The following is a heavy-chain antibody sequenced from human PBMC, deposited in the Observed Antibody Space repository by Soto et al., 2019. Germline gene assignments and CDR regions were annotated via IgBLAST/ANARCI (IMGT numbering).Heavy chain of an antibody. CDR3: AREARYCSSTSCYGEVYYYYYGMDV. D-gene: IGHD2-2*01. CDR1: GFTFSSYA. Sequence: GGSLRLSCAASGFTFSSYAMHWVRQAPGKGLEWVAVISYDGSNKYYADSVKGRFTISRDNSKNTLNLQMNSLRAEDTAVYYCAREARYCSSTSCYGEVYYYYYGMDVWGQGTTVTVSS. V-gene: IGHV3-30-3*01. CDR2: ISYDGSNK. J-gene: IGHJ6*02.